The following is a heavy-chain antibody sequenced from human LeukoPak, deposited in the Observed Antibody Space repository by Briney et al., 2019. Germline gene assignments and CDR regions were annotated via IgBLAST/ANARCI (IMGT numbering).Heavy chain of an antibody. J-gene: IGHJ4*01. Sequence: PSATLSLTCAVYGGSFSDYYWNWIRQPPGKGLEWIGEINHSGSTNYNPSLKSRVTMSVDTFKNQFSLTLSSVTAADTAVYYCARVQDFETRGYYLGYWGHGTLVTVSS. D-gene: IGHD3-22*01. CDR2: INHSGST. CDR3: ARVQDFETRGYYLGY. CDR1: GGSFSDYY. V-gene: IGHV4-34*01.